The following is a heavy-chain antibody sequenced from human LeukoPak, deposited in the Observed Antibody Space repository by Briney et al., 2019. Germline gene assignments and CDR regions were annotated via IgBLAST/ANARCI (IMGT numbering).Heavy chain of an antibody. CDR2: ISGSGGST. J-gene: IGHJ3*02. CDR3: AKDLFRGYYDSSGYAFDI. CDR1: GFTSSTYG. D-gene: IGHD3-22*01. Sequence: GGSLRLSCAAPGFTSSTYGMNWVRQDPGKGLEWVSGISGSGGSTYYADSVKGRFTISRDNSKNTLYLQMNSLRAEDTAVYYCAKDLFRGYYDSSGYAFDIWGQGTMVTVSS. V-gene: IGHV3-23*01.